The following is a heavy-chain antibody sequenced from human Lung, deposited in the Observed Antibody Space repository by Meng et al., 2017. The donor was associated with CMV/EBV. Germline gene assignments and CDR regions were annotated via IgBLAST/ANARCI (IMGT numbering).Heavy chain of an antibody. CDR1: IDSHRSDY. Sequence: SETXSLXXTVSIDSHRSDYWSWVRLPPGKGLEWIAYIYRSGTTNYNPSLKSRVSISLDRSNNRLSLELESVTAADTAIYYCARATTLVRGYVVPYYYVMDAWGQGTTVXVSS. V-gene: IGHV4-59*01. J-gene: IGHJ6*02. D-gene: IGHD3-10*01. CDR2: IYRSGTT. CDR3: ARATTLVRGYVVPYYYVMDA.